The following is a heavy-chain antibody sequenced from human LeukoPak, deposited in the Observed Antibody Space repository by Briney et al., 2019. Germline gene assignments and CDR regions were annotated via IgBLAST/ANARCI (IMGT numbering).Heavy chain of an antibody. J-gene: IGHJ3*02. D-gene: IGHD3-9*01. Sequence: SETLSLTCAVSGGSISSGGYSWSCIRQPPGKGLEWIGYIYHSGSTYYNPSLKSRVTISVDRSKNQFSLKLSSVTAADTAVYYCARGDDILTGYYISKAFDIWGQGTMVTVSP. CDR2: IYHSGST. CDR1: GGSISSGGYS. CDR3: ARGDDILTGYYISKAFDI. V-gene: IGHV4-30-2*01.